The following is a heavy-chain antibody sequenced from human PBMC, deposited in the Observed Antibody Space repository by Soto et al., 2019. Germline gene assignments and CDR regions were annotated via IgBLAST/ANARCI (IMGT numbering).Heavy chain of an antibody. Sequence: QVQLQESGPRLVSPSQTLSLTCTVSGGSISSAAYCWSWIRQSPDKGLEWIGHIYDGGTTYSSPSHKGRVTSSADTSETQFSRKLNSVSAADTAVYYCDRGPSGDKVDYWGQGIQVTVSS. CDR2: IYDGGTT. J-gene: IGHJ4*02. V-gene: IGHV4-30-4*01. CDR1: GGSISSAAYC. D-gene: IGHD7-27*01. CDR3: DRGPSGDKVDY.